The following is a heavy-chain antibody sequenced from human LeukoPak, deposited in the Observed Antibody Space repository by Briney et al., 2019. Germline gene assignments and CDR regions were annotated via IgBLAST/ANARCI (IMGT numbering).Heavy chain of an antibody. CDR1: GGSISSNNW. Sequence: SETLSLTCAVSGGSISSNNWWSWVRQSPGKGLEWIGEIYHSGNSNYNPSLKSRVTISVDKSRNQFSLKLSSVTAADTALYYCARDVGARLPGYWGQGILVTVSS. D-gene: IGHD6-6*01. V-gene: IGHV4-4*02. J-gene: IGHJ4*02. CDR2: IYHSGNS. CDR3: ARDVGARLPGY.